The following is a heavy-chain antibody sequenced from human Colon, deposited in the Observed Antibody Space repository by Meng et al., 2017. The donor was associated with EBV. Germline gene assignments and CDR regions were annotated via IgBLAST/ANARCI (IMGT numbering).Heavy chain of an antibody. V-gene: IGHV4-4*02. CDR3: ARVRVIPAAVGFDY. CDR1: GCPISARDW. D-gene: IGHD2-2*01. Sequence: QVPLQEAGPGLVEPSGTLSLTVAIPGCPISARDWWSWVRQPPGKGLEWIGEIYRGGGTNYNPSFKSRVTISVDTSNNHFSLKLSYVTAADTAVYYCARVRVIPAAVGFDYWGQGTLVTVSS. J-gene: IGHJ4*02. CDR2: IYRGGGT.